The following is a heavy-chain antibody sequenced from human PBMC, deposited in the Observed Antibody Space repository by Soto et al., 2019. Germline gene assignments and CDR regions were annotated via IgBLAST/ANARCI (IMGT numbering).Heavy chain of an antibody. CDR1: GFTFSSYS. CDR2: ISSSSSYI. Sequence: PGGSLRLSCAASGFTFSSYSMNWVSQAPGKGLEWVSSISSSSSYIYYADSVKGRFTISRDNAKNSLYLQMNSLRAEDTAVYYCARVRRTVADAFDIWGQGTMVT. V-gene: IGHV3-21*01. J-gene: IGHJ3*02. D-gene: IGHD1-1*01. CDR3: ARVRRTVADAFDI.